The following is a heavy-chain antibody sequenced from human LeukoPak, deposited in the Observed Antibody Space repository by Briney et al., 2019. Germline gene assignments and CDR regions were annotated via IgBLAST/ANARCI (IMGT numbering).Heavy chain of an antibody. CDR1: GFTFSSYG. V-gene: IGHV3-33*01. D-gene: IGHD3-22*01. Sequence: GGSLRLSCAASGFTFSSYGMHWVRQAPGKGLEWVAIMWYDGSNKYYADSVKGRFTISRDNSKNTLYLQMNSLRAEDTAVYYCARDGGWADYYDSSGYYYFDYWGQGTLVTVSS. CDR3: ARDGGWADYYDSSGYYYFDY. J-gene: IGHJ4*02. CDR2: MWYDGSNK.